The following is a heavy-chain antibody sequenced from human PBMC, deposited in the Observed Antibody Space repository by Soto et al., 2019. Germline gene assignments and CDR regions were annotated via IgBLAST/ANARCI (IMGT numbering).Heavy chain of an antibody. CDR2: ISAYNGNT. J-gene: IGHJ3*02. D-gene: IGHD6-13*01. V-gene: IGHV1-18*04. CDR3: ARDRAGQQLVDAFDI. CDR1: GYTFTRYG. Sequence: ASVKVSCKASGYTFTRYGISWVRQAPGQGLEWMGWISAYNGNTNYAQKLQGRVTMTTDTSTSTAYMELRSLRSDDTAAYYCARDRAGQQLVDAFDIWGQGTMVTVSS.